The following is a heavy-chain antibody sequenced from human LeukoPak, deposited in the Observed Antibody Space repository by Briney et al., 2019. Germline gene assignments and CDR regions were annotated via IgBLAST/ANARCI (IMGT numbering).Heavy chain of an antibody. V-gene: IGHV1-8*01. D-gene: IGHD3-22*01. Sequence: ASVKVSCKASGYTFTSYDINWVRQATGQGLEWMGWMNPNSGNTGYAQKFQGRVTMTRNTSISTAYMELSSLRSEDTAVYYCARDYYYDSSGLYYYYGMDVWGQGTTVTVSS. CDR3: ARDYYYDSSGLYYYYGMDV. J-gene: IGHJ6*02. CDR1: GYTFTSYD. CDR2: MNPNSGNT.